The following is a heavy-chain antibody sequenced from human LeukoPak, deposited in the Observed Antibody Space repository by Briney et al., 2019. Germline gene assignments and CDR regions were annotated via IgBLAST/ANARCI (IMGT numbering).Heavy chain of an antibody. CDR2: IIPIFGTA. J-gene: IGHJ3*02. CDR1: GYTFTSYG. Sequence: ASVKVSCKASGYTFTSYGISWVRQAPGQGLEWMGGIIPIFGTANYAQKFQGRVTITADESTSTAYMELSSLRSEDTAVYYCARASGYYDSSGYYLTDAFDIWGQGTMVTVSS. V-gene: IGHV1-69*13. CDR3: ARASGYYDSSGYYLTDAFDI. D-gene: IGHD3-22*01.